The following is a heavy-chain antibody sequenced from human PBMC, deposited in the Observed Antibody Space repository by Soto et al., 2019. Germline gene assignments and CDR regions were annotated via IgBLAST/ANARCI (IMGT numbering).Heavy chain of an antibody. Sequence: QVQLVESGGGVVQPGRSLRLSCAASGFSFRYHGMHWVRQAPGKGLEWLAVIWYDGTNRNYAGSVKGRFTISRDKSNNTLYLHMNSLRAEDTAVYYCARENYESRGYWGGYHFDSWGQGTLVSVSS. CDR2: IWYDGTNR. D-gene: IGHD3-22*01. CDR1: GFSFRYHG. CDR3: ARENYESRGYWGGYHFDS. J-gene: IGHJ4*02. V-gene: IGHV3-33*01.